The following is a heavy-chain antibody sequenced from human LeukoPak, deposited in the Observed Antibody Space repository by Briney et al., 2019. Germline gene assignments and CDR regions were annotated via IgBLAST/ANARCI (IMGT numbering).Heavy chain of an antibody. CDR1: GFTLSTYW. D-gene: IGHD3-10*01. J-gene: IGHJ4*02. CDR2: IKQDGNEK. CDR3: ARVRYGSGSYYYFDY. V-gene: IGHV3-7*01. Sequence: PGGSLRLSCAASGFTLSTYWMNWVRQAPGKGLEWVANIKQDGNEKYYVDSVKGRFTISRDNAKNSLYLQMNSLRAEDTAMYYCARVRYGSGSYYYFDYWGQGTLVTVSS.